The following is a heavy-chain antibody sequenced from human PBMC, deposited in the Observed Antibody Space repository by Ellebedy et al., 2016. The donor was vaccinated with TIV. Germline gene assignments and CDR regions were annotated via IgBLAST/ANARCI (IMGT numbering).Heavy chain of an antibody. CDR1: GFPFRFYS. D-gene: IGHD2-15*01. V-gene: IGHV3-48*04. J-gene: IGHJ4*02. Sequence: GGSLRLSSAASGFPFRFYSMNWVRQAPGKGLEWISYMTSDMRTIYYADSVKGRFSISRDNARESLTLQMDSLRVEDTAVYYCARSVEYYFDSWGQGALVTVSS. CDR2: MTSDMRTI. CDR3: ARSVEYYFDS.